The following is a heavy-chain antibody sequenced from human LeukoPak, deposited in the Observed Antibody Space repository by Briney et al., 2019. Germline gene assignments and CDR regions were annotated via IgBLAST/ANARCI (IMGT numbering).Heavy chain of an antibody. Sequence: SVKVSCKASGGTFSSYAISWVRQAPGQGLEWMGRIIPILGIANYAQKFQGRVTITADKSTSTAYMELSSLRSEDTAVYYCARSDYGDYLRFDYWGQGTLVTVSS. D-gene: IGHD4-17*01. CDR3: ARSDYGDYLRFDY. V-gene: IGHV1-69*04. J-gene: IGHJ4*02. CDR1: GGTFSSYA. CDR2: IIPILGIA.